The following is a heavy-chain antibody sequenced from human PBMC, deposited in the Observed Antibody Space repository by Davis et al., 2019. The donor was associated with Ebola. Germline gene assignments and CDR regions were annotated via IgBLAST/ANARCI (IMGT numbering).Heavy chain of an antibody. V-gene: IGHV4-4*02. CDR3: ARARLPYYFDY. CDR1: GGSIRSSNW. CDR2: IYDSGST. Sequence: MPSETLSLTCTVSGGSIRSSNWWSWVRQPPGKGLEWLGEIYDSGSTNYNPSLKSRVTISVDTSKNQFSLKLSSVTAADTAVYYCARARLPYYFDYWGQGTLVTVSS. J-gene: IGHJ4*02. D-gene: IGHD2-15*01.